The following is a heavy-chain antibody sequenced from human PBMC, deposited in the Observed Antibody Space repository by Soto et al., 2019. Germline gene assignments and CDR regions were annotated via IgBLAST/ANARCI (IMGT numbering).Heavy chain of an antibody. D-gene: IGHD6-19*01. CDR1: GDSYSISTYS. Sequence: KPSETLSLTCAVSGDSYSISTYSWGWIRQPPGKALQWIGFIYQSGVTSYNPSLASRVSISLDRSNNQCSLKLKSVTAADTAVYFCAGMPYTSGLRFDPWGPGTLVTVSS. V-gene: IGHV4-30-2*01. CDR2: IYQSGVT. J-gene: IGHJ5*02. CDR3: AGMPYTSGLRFDP.